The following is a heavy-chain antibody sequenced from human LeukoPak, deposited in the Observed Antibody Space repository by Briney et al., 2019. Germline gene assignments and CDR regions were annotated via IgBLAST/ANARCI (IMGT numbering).Heavy chain of an antibody. CDR2: IYYSGST. D-gene: IGHD3-22*01. CDR3: ARGTIYDSSPNY. V-gene: IGHV4-59*01. CDR1: GGSISSYY. Sequence: SETLSLTCAVSGGSISSYYWSWIRQPPGKGLEWIGYIYYSGSTNYNPSLKSRVTISVDTSKNQFSLKLSSVTAADTAVYYCARGTIYDSSPNYWGQGTLVTVSS. J-gene: IGHJ4*02.